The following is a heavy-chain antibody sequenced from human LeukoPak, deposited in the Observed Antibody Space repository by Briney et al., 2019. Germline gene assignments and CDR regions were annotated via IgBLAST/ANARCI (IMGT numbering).Heavy chain of an antibody. D-gene: IGHD3-10*01. CDR2: IKSKTDGGTA. CDR3: PTQLQWFGEFSKDDY. V-gene: IGHV3-15*01. Sequence: GGSLRLSCAASGFTFSNAWMGWVRQAPGKGLEWVGRIKSKTDGGTADYAAPVKGRFTISRDDSKNTVDLQMNSLKTEDTALYYCPTQLQWFGEFSKDDYWGQGTVVTVSS. J-gene: IGHJ4*02. CDR1: GFTFSNAW.